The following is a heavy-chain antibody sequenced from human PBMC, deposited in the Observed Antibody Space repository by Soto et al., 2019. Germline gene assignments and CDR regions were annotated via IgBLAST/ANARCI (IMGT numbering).Heavy chain of an antibody. D-gene: IGHD3-22*01. CDR3: ARVLAVLNYYDSSGNHGPLDY. CDR2: ISAYNGNT. CDR1: GYTFISYG. Sequence: ASVKVSCKASGYTFISYGISWVRQAPGQGLEWMGWISAYNGNTNYAQKLQGRVTMTTDTSTSTAYMELRSPRSDDTAVYYCARVLAVLNYYDSSGNHGPLDYWAQGPLVTVPS. J-gene: IGHJ4*02. V-gene: IGHV1-18*01.